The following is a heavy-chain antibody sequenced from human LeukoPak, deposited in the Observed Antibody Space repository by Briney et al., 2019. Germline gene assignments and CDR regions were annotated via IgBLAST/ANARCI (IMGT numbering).Heavy chain of an antibody. J-gene: IGHJ4*02. CDR2: ISGSGDST. D-gene: IGHD2-2*01. CDR1: GFTSSSYA. Sequence: GGSLRLSCAASGFTSSSYAMSWVPQAPGKALEWVSAISGSGDSTYYADSVKGRFTISRDNSKNTLYLQMNSLRAEDTAVYYCANFGCSSTSCLDYWGQGTLVTVS. V-gene: IGHV3-23*01. CDR3: ANFGCSSTSCLDY.